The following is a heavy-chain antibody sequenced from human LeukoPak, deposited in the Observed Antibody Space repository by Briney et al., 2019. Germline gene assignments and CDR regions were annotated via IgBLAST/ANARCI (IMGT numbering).Heavy chain of an antibody. CDR3: ARDGPSPGAFDI. Sequence: ASVKVSCKASGYTFTGCFVHWVRQAPGQGLEWLGWINPNSGGTNYAQKFQGRVSMTRDTSIGTAYMELRSLRSDDTSVYYCARDGPSPGAFDIWGQGTIVTVSS. J-gene: IGHJ3*02. CDR1: GYTFTGCF. D-gene: IGHD3/OR15-3a*01. CDR2: INPNSGGT. V-gene: IGHV1-2*02.